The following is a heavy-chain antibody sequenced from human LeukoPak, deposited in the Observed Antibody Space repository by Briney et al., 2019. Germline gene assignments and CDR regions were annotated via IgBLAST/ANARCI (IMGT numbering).Heavy chain of an antibody. CDR1: GGSISSYY. V-gene: IGHV4-4*07. CDR3: ARDPFWSGYYDVALFDY. D-gene: IGHD3-3*01. J-gene: IGHJ4*02. CDR2: IYTSGST. Sequence: SETLSLTCTVSGGSISSYYWSWIRQPAGKGLEWIGRIYTSGSTNYNPSLKSRVTMSVDTSKNQFSLKLSSVTAADTAVYYCARDPFWSGYYDVALFDYWGQGTLVTVSS.